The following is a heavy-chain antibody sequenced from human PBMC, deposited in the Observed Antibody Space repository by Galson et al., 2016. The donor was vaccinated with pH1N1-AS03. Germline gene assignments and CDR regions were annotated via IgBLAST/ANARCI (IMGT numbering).Heavy chain of an antibody. CDR3: AKYTIDWYEDY. CDR1: GFTFSTYA. J-gene: IGHJ4*02. CDR2: ISSTGSNT. Sequence: LRLSCAVSGFTFSTYAMTWVRQAPGRGLEWVSSISSTGSNTSYADSVMGRFTISRDNSKNTLYLQMNSLRAEDTAVFYCAKYTIDWYEDYWGQGTLVTVSS. D-gene: IGHD6-19*01. V-gene: IGHV3-23*01.